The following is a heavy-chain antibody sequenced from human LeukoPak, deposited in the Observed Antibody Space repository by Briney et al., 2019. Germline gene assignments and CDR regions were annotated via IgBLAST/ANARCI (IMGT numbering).Heavy chain of an antibody. CDR2: IHPSSGAT. D-gene: IGHD2/OR15-2a*01. J-gene: IGHJ4*02. CDR3: ARDLPFED. CDR1: GGTFSSYA. V-gene: IGHV1-2*06. Sequence: ASVKVSCKASGGTFSSYAISWVRQAPGQGLEWMGRIHPSSGATNYAQRFQGRVTLTRDTSINIAYMELSRLTSDDTAVYYCARDLPFEDWGQGTLVTVSS.